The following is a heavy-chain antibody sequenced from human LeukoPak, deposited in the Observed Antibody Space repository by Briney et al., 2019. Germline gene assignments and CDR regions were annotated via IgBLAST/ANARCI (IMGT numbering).Heavy chain of an antibody. D-gene: IGHD3-22*01. CDR2: ISGSGGST. CDR1: GFTFSSYA. Sequence: GGSLRLSCAASGFTFSSYAMSWVRQAPGKGLEWVSAISGSGGSTYYADSVKGRLTISRDNSKNTLHLQMNSLRAEDTALYYCAKDPHYYDSSGSPGYWGQGTLVTVSS. CDR3: AKDPHYYDSSGSPGY. J-gene: IGHJ4*02. V-gene: IGHV3-23*01.